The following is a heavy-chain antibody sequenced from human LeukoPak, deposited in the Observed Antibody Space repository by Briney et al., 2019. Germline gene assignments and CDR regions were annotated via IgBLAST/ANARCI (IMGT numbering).Heavy chain of an antibody. Sequence: GGSLRLSCAASGFTFSSYWMHWVRQAPGKGRVWVSRINSDGSSTSYADSVKGRFAISRDNAKNTLYLQMNSLRAEDMAVYYCARDVYYGSGSYSNDAFDIWGQGTMVTVSS. CDR3: ARDVYYGSGSYSNDAFDI. V-gene: IGHV3-74*01. CDR1: GFTFSSYW. CDR2: INSDGSST. D-gene: IGHD3-10*01. J-gene: IGHJ3*02.